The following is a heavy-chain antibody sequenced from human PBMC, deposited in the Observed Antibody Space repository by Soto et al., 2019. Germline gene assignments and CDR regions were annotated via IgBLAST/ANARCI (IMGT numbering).Heavy chain of an antibody. CDR3: ARNKGPYSSSWLDY. D-gene: IGHD6-13*01. Sequence: GGSLRLSCAASGFTFSSYAMSWVRQAPGKGLEWVSAISGSGGSTYYADSVKGRFTISRDNSKNTLYLQMNSLRAEDTAVYYCARNKGPYSSSWLDYWGQGTLVTVSS. V-gene: IGHV3-23*01. CDR2: ISGSGGST. CDR1: GFTFSSYA. J-gene: IGHJ4*02.